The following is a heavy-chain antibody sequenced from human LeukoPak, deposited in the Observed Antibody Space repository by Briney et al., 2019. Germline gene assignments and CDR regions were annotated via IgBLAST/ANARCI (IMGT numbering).Heavy chain of an antibody. Sequence: GESLKISCKGSGYSFTSYWIGWVRQMPGKGLEWMGIIYPGDSDTRYSPSFQGQVTISADRSISTAYLQWSSLKASDTAMYYCARHEGDGATVTQGVWYFDLWGRGTLVTVSS. V-gene: IGHV5-51*01. CDR1: GYSFTSYW. D-gene: IGHD4-17*01. J-gene: IGHJ2*01. CDR2: IYPGDSDT. CDR3: ARHEGDGATVTQGVWYFDL.